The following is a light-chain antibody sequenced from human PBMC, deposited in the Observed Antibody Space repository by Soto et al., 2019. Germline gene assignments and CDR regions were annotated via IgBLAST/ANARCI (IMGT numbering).Light chain of an antibody. Sequence: EIVLTQSPGTLSLSPGERATLSCRASQSVSSSHLAWYQQKAGQAPRVLIYGASSRATGIPDRFSGSGSGTDFTLTISRLEPEDFAVYYCQQYVSSSWTFGQGTKVEIK. CDR1: QSVSSSH. J-gene: IGKJ1*01. CDR3: QQYVSSSWT. V-gene: IGKV3-20*01. CDR2: GAS.